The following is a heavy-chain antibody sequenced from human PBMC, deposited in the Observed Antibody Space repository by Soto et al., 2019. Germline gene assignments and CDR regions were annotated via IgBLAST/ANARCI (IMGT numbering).Heavy chain of an antibody. V-gene: IGHV4-34*01. Sequence: PSETLSLTGAVYGGSFSGYYCSWIRQPPWKGLEWIGEINHSGSTNYNPSLKSRVTISVDTSKNQFSLKLSSVTAADTAVYYCARGRSLRYFDWFHGPCFDYWGQGTLVTVSS. D-gene: IGHD3-9*01. CDR1: GGSFSGYY. J-gene: IGHJ4*02. CDR2: INHSGST. CDR3: ARGRSLRYFDWFHGPCFDY.